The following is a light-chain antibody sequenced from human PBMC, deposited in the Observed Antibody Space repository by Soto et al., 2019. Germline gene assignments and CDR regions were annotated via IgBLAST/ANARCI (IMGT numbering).Light chain of an antibody. CDR3: GT. J-gene: IGKJ3*01. Sequence: DIQMTQSPSTLSASVGDRVTITCRASQSISSWLAWYQQKPGKAPKLLIYDASSLESGVPSRFSGSGSGTELTLTISSLQPDDFAPYYAGTFGPGTKVDIK. CDR1: QSISSW. CDR2: DAS. V-gene: IGKV1-5*01.